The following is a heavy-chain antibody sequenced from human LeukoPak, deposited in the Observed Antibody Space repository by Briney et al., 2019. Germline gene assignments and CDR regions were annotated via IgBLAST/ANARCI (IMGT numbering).Heavy chain of an antibody. Sequence: SETLSLTCAVYGGSFSGYYWSWIRQPPGKGLEWIGEINHSGSTNYNPSLKSRVTISVDTSKNQFSLKLSSVTAADTALYYCARSGYREGADALDIWGQGTMVTVSS. CDR1: GGSFSGYY. V-gene: IGHV4-34*01. CDR2: INHSGST. CDR3: ARSGYREGADALDI. D-gene: IGHD5-18*01. J-gene: IGHJ3*02.